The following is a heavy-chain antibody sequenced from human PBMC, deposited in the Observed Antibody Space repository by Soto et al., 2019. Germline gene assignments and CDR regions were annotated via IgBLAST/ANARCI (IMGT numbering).Heavy chain of an antibody. V-gene: IGHV1-69*06. Sequence: QVQLVQSGAEVKKPGSSVKVSCKASGGTFSSYAISWVRQAPGQGLEWMGGIIPIFGTANYAQKFQGRVTITADNSTSTAYMELSSLXSEDXXXXXXXXXRIAVAGNDAFDIWGQGTMVT. J-gene: IGHJ3*02. D-gene: IGHD6-19*01. CDR3: XXXRIAVAGNDAFDI. CDR1: GGTFSSYA. CDR2: IIPIFGTA.